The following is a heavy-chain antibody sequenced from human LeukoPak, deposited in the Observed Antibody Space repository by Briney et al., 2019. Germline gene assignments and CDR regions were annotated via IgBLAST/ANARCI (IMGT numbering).Heavy chain of an antibody. D-gene: IGHD5/OR15-5a*01. Sequence: SETLSLTCTVSGGSISSYYWSWIRQPPGKGLEWIAYIYYSGSTNYNPSLKSQVTISVDTSKNQFSLKLSSVTAADTAVYYCARGRPLRGLDYWGQGTLVTVSS. CDR3: ARGRPLRGLDY. CDR1: GGSISSYY. V-gene: IGHV4-59*12. J-gene: IGHJ4*02. CDR2: IYYSGST.